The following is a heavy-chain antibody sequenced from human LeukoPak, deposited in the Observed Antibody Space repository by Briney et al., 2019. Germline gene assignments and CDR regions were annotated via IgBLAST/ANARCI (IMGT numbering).Heavy chain of an antibody. CDR3: AGGVTIVRGTSKHFDY. CDR2: VYTSGST. J-gene: IGHJ4*02. Sequence: SETLSLTCTVSSGSISSYYWSWIRQAAGKGLEWIGRVYTSGSTNYNPSLESRVTISVDTSKNQFSLNLSSVTAADTAVYYCAGGVTIVRGTSKHFDYWGQGTLVTVSS. D-gene: IGHD3-10*01. V-gene: IGHV4-4*07. CDR1: SGSISSYY.